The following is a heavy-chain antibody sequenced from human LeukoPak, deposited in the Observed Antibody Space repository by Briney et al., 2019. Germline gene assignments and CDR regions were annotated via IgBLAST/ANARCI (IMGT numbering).Heavy chain of an antibody. D-gene: IGHD2/OR15-2a*01. V-gene: IGHV3-30*03. CDR1: GFTLSNFG. CDR2: ISDDGSNT. Sequence: PGRSLRLSCTASGFTLSNFGMHWVRQAPGKGLEWLAVISDDGSNTFYADSVKGRFTISRDNGKNTLYLQMNSLRAEDTAVYYCASYLTSIPSGMDVWGQGTTVTVSS. CDR3: ASYLTSIPSGMDV. J-gene: IGHJ6*02.